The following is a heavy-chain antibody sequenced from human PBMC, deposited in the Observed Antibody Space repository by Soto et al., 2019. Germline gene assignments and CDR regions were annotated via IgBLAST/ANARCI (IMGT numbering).Heavy chain of an antibody. CDR1: GFTFSSYG. D-gene: IGHD3-22*01. CDR3: AKDRYDTPPGDY. Sequence: QVQLVESGGGVVQPGRSMRLSCAASGFTFSSYGMHWVRQAPGKGLEWVAVISYDGSNKYYADSVKGRFTISRDNSKNTLYLQMNSLRAEDTTVYYCAKDRYDTPPGDYRGQGTLVTVSS. V-gene: IGHV3-30*18. CDR2: ISYDGSNK. J-gene: IGHJ4*02.